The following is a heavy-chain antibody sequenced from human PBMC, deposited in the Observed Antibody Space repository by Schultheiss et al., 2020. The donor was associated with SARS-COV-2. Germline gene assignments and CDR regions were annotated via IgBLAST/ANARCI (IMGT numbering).Heavy chain of an antibody. CDR1: GFTFSSYA. V-gene: IGHV3-30*04. Sequence: GSLRLSCAASGFTFSSYAMHWVRQAPGKGLEWVAVISYDGSNKYYADSVKGRFTISRDNSKNTLYLQMNSLRAEDTAVYYCAREGYDFWSGWRGGGYGMDVWGQGTTVTVSS. CDR3: AREGYDFWSGWRGGGYGMDV. CDR2: ISYDGSNK. J-gene: IGHJ6*02. D-gene: IGHD3-3*01.